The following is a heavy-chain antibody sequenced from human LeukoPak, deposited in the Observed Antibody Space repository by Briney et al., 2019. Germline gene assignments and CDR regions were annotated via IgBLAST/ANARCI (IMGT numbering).Heavy chain of an antibody. CDR1: GFTFSDYY. CDR3: ARTYYYGSGGYYY. J-gene: IGHJ4*02. V-gene: IGHV3-11*04. Sequence: GGSLRLSCAASGFTFSDYYMSWIRQAPGKGLEWVSYISSSGSTIDYADSVKGRLTISRDNAKNSLYLQMNSLRAGDTAVYYCARTYYYGSGGYYYWGQGTLVTVSS. CDR2: ISSSGSTI. D-gene: IGHD3-22*01.